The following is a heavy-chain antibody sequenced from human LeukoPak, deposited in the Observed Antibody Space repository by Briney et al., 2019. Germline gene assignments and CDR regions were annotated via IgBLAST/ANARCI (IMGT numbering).Heavy chain of an antibody. CDR1: GYTFINYG. J-gene: IGHJ4*02. CDR2: VSAYADNI. V-gene: IGHV1-18*01. CDR3: ARDCIGCHGFDY. Sequence: ASVKVSCKAFGYTFINYGISWVRQAPGQGLEWMGWVSAYADNINYVQKFQGRVTMTTDTSTSTAYTELRSLRSDDTAIYYCARDCIGCHGFDYWGQGTLVTVSS. D-gene: IGHD2-15*01.